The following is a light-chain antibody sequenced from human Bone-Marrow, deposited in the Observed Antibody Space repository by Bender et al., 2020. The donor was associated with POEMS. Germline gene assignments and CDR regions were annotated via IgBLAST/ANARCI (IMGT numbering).Light chain of an antibody. Sequence: QSVLTQPPSVSAAPGQRVTISCTGSNSSIGAGYSVQWYQQSPGAAPKLLIFGNDKRPSGVPDRFSGSKSGTSASLAITGLQADDEAQYFCQSQDGSLTGSMLFGGGTKLTVL. V-gene: IGLV1-40*01. CDR2: GND. CDR3: QSQDGSLTGSML. CDR1: NSSIGAGYS. J-gene: IGLJ2*01.